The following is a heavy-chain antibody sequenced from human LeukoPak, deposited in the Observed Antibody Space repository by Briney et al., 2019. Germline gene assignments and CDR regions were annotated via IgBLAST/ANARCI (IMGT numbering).Heavy chain of an antibody. CDR1: GGSISSYD. V-gene: IGHV4-59*01. CDR3: ARAGIAAAGSPNY. Sequence: PSETLSLTCTVSGGSISSYDWSWIRQPPGKGLEWIGYIYYSGSTNYNPSLKSRVTISVDTSKNQFSLKLSSVTAADTAVYYCARAGIAAAGSPNYWGQGTLVTVSS. CDR2: IYYSGST. D-gene: IGHD6-13*01. J-gene: IGHJ4*02.